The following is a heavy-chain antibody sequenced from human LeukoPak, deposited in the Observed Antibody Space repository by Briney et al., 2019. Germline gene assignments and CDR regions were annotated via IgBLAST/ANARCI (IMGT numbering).Heavy chain of an antibody. CDR2: INPSDGST. V-gene: IGHV1-46*01. D-gene: IGHD3-22*01. Sequence: ASVKVSCKASGYTFTSYYMHWVRQAPGQGLEWMGIINPSDGSTSYAQKFQGRVTMTRDTSTSTVYMELSSLRSEDTAVYYCARVTMETYYYDSSGYYDNYYFDYWGQGTLVTVSS. CDR3: ARVTMETYYYDSSGYYDNYYFDY. CDR1: GYTFTSYY. J-gene: IGHJ4*02.